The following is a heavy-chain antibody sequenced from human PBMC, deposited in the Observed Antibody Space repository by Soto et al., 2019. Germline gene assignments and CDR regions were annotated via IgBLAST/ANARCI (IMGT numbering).Heavy chain of an antibody. CDR2: IWYDGSNK. J-gene: IGHJ6*02. D-gene: IGHD1-26*01. Sequence: GGSLRLSCAASGFTFSSYGMHWVRQAPGKGLEWVAVIWYDGSNKYYADSVKGRFTISRDNSKNTLYLQMNSLRAEDTAVYYCARDLQEYSGSYYGYHYYYGMDVWGQGTTVTVSS. V-gene: IGHV3-33*01. CDR1: GFTFSSYG. CDR3: ARDLQEYSGSYYGYHYYYGMDV.